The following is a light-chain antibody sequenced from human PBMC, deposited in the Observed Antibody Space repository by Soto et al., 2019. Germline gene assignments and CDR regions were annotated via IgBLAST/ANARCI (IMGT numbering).Light chain of an antibody. CDR3: QQYGSSSGYT. CDR2: DAS. J-gene: IGKJ2*01. V-gene: IGKV1-33*01. CDR1: QDISNY. Sequence: DIQMTQSPSSLSASVGDRVTITCQASQDISNYLNWYQQKPGKAPKLLIYDASNLETGVPSRFSGSGSGTDFTLTINRLEPEDSAVYYCQQYGSSSGYTFGQGTNLEIK.